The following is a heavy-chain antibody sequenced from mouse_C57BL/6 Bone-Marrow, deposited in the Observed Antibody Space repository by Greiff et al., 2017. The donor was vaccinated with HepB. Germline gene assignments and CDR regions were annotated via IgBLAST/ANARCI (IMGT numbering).Heavy chain of an antibody. V-gene: IGHV6-6*01. CDR1: GFTFSDAW. D-gene: IGHD3-3*01. CDR2: IRNKANNHAT. Sequence: EVKVEESGGGLVQPGGSMKLSCAASGFTFSDAWMDWVRQSPEKGLEWVAEIRNKANNHATYYAESVKGRFTISRDDSKSSVYLQMNSLRAEDTGIYYCTRGSGDRGPRYFDDWGTGTTVTVSS. J-gene: IGHJ1*03. CDR3: TRGSGDRGPRYFDD.